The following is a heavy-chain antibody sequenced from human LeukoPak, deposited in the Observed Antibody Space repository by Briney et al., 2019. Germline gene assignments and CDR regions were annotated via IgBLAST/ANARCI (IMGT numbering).Heavy chain of an antibody. D-gene: IGHD2-15*01. CDR1: GGSISSYY. CDR2: IYYSGST. J-gene: IGHJ4*02. CDR3: ARATVADYYFDY. V-gene: IGHV4-59*01. Sequence: SETLSHTCTVSGGSISSYYWSWIRQPPGKGLEWIGYIYYSGSTNYNPSLKSRVTISVDTSKNQFSLKLSSVTAADTAVYYCARATVADYYFDYWGQGTLVTVSS.